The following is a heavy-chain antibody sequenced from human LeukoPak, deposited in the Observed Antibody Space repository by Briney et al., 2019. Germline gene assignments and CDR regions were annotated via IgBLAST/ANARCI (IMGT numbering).Heavy chain of an antibody. CDR1: GFTFSSYA. CDR2: ISGSGRST. D-gene: IGHD6-13*01. J-gene: IGHJ4*02. V-gene: IGHV3-23*01. CDR3: VRGVGVSRFNYLDS. Sequence: GGSLRLSCAASGFTFSSYAMSWVRQAPGKGLEWVSGISGSGRSTYYADSVQGRFTISRDNSKNTLYLQMNSLRDDDTAVYYCVRGVGVSRFNYLDSWGQGTLVIVSS.